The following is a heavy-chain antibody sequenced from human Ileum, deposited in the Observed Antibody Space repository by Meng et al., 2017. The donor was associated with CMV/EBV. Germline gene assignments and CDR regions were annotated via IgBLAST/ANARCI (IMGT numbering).Heavy chain of an antibody. Sequence: GYSFSHFYMRWERQGPGRRPEWMGIIHPAGGSTSYEQKFHGRVAVTTDTSTATVYLTLSDLQSVDTAIYYCARATYTSSWSEAGFEYWGQGTLVTVSS. CDR3: ARATYTSSWSEAGFEY. D-gene: IGHD6-13*01. V-gene: IGHV1-46*01. CDR2: IHPAGGST. J-gene: IGHJ4*02. CDR1: GYSFSHFY.